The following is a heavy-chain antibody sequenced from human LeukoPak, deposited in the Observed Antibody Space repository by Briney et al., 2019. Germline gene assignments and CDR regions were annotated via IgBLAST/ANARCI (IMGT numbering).Heavy chain of an antibody. V-gene: IGHV4-39*02. CDR1: GFTFSSYA. Sequence: SWGSLRLSCAASGFTFSSYAMSWVRQPPGKGLEWIGSIYYSGSTYYNPSLKSRVTISVDTSKNQFSLKLSSVTAADTAVYYCAREPVRDYFDYWGQGTLVTVSS. CDR2: IYYSGST. J-gene: IGHJ4*02. CDR3: AREPVRDYFDY.